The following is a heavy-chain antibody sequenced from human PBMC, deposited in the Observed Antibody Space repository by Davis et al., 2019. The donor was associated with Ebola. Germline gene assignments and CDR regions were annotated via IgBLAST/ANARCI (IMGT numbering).Heavy chain of an antibody. J-gene: IGHJ4*02. V-gene: IGHV1-46*01. CDR2: IDPGNGGT. CDR1: RYTFTTYY. CDR3: AREGGPGSTWYFDY. D-gene: IGHD6-13*01. Sequence: SVTVSCKASRYTFTTYYMHWVRQAPGQGLEWMGAIDPGNGGTTYPQKFQGRVTMTRDTSTNAFYMELSSLTPEDTAVYSCAREGGPGSTWYFDYWGQGTLVTVSS.